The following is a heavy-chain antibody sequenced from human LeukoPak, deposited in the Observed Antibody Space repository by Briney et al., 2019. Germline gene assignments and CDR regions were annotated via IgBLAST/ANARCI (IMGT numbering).Heavy chain of an antibody. D-gene: IGHD5-12*01. J-gene: IGHJ4*02. V-gene: IGHV4-31*11. CDR3: ARSPASGYNFDY. Sequence: SETLSLTCAVYGGSFSGYCWSWIRQHPGKGLEWIGHLYYSGSTYYNPSLKSRVAMSADTSKNQFSLKLTSVTAADTAVYYCARSPASGYNFDYWGQGTLVTVSS. CDR1: GGSFSGYC. CDR2: LYYSGST.